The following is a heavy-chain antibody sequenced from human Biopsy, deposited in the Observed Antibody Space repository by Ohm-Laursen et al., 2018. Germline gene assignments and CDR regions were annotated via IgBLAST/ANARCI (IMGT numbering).Heavy chain of an antibody. CDR1: SGSISGYY. V-gene: IGHV4-59*08. CDR2: VYSSGST. Sequence: PSDTLSLTCTVSSGSISGYYWTWIRQAPGKGLEFIGYVYSSGSTNYNPSLKSRATISLDTSRNQVSLRLSSATAADTAVYYCARGIAVVRSLDVWGQGTTVAVSS. CDR3: ARGIAVVRSLDV. J-gene: IGHJ6*02. D-gene: IGHD5-18*01.